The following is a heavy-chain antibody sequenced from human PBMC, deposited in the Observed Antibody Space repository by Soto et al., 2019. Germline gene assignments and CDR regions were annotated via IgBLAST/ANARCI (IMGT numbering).Heavy chain of an antibody. D-gene: IGHD3-22*01. J-gene: IGHJ6*02. CDR2: ISYDGSNK. V-gene: IGHV3-30*18. CDR1: GFTFSSYG. CDR3: AKDYYDSSGYYPSHYYYYYGMDV. Sequence: PGGSLRLSCAASGFTFSSYGMHWVRQAPGKGLEWVAVISYDGSNKYYADSVKGRFTISRDNSKNTLYLQMNSLRAEDTAVYYCAKDYYDSSGYYPSHYYYYYGMDVWGQGTTVTVSS.